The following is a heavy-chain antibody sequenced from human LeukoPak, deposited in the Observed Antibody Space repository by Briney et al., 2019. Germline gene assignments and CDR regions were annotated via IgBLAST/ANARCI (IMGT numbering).Heavy chain of an antibody. CDR3: ARVTYGSGTYGAFDY. V-gene: IGHV3-74*03. D-gene: IGHD3-10*01. J-gene: IGHJ4*02. CDR1: GFTFSSYW. CDR2: INSDGSTT. Sequence: GGSLRLSCAASGFTFSSYWMHWVRQAPGKGLVWVSRINSDGSTTTYADSVKGRFTISRDNVKNTLYLQMNSLRAEDTAVYYCARVTYGSGTYGAFDYWGQGTLVTVSS.